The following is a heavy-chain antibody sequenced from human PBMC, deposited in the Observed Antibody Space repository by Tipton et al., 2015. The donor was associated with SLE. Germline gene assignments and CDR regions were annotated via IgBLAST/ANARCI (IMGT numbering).Heavy chain of an antibody. Sequence: GSLRLSCAASGFTFSNYAMNWVRQAPGKGLEWVSAISFSGGSTYYADSVKGRFTISRDNSKNTLNLQMNSLRVEDTAVYYCAKGGDYCSGGTCYSYFDYWGQGTLVTVSS. CDR3: AKGGDYCSGGTCYSYFDY. CDR1: GFTFSNYA. V-gene: IGHV3-23*01. CDR2: ISFSGGST. J-gene: IGHJ4*02. D-gene: IGHD2-15*01.